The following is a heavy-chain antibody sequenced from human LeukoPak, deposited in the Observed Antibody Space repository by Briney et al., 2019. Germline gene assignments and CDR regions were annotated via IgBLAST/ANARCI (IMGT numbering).Heavy chain of an antibody. CDR3: AGLVVVTAIQEHDAFDI. Sequence: ASVKVSCKASGYTFTGYYMHWVRQAPGQGLEWMGRINPNSGGTNYAQKFQGRVTMTRDTSIGTAYMELSRLRSDDTAVYYCAGLVVVTAIQEHDAFDIWGQGTMVTVSS. CDR1: GYTFTGYY. CDR2: INPNSGGT. V-gene: IGHV1-2*06. J-gene: IGHJ3*02. D-gene: IGHD2-21*02.